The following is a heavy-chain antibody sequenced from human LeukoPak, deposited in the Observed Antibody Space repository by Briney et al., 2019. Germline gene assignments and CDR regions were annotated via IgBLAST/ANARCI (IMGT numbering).Heavy chain of an antibody. CDR3: ARDYYDSSGFDY. Sequence: GRSLRLSCAASGLTFSSYAMHWVRQAPGKGLEWVSYISSSGSTIYYADSVKGRFTISRDNAKNSLYLQMNSLRAEDTAVYYCARDYYDSSGFDYWGQGTLVTVSS. D-gene: IGHD3-22*01. CDR2: ISSSGSTI. V-gene: IGHV3-48*03. CDR1: GLTFSSYA. J-gene: IGHJ4*02.